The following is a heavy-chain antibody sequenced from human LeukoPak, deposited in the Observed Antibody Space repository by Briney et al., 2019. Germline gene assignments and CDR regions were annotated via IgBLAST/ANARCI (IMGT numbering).Heavy chain of an antibody. D-gene: IGHD3-3*02. V-gene: IGHV1-46*01. CDR1: GYTFTSYY. CDR2: INPSGGST. CDR3: ASNIFGVVIRSYYYGMDV. Sequence: GASVKVSCKASGYTFTSYYMHWVRQAPGQGLEWMGIINPSGGSTSYAQKFQGRVTITADKSTSTAYMELSSLRSEDTAVYYCASNIFGVVIRSYYYGMDVWGQGTTVTVSS. J-gene: IGHJ6*02.